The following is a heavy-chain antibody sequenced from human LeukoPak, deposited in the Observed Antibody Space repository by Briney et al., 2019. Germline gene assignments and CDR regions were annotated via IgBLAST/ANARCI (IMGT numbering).Heavy chain of an antibody. V-gene: IGHV7-4-1*02. J-gene: IGHJ3*02. D-gene: IGHD3-10*01. Sequence: ASVKVSCKASGYTFTSYAMNWVRQAPGQGLEWMGWISTNTGNPTYAQGFTGRFVFSLDISVNTAYLQISSLKAEDSAVYYCARPGYYGSGRLSDAFDIWGQGTMVTVSS. CDR1: GYTFTSYA. CDR3: ARPGYYGSGRLSDAFDI. CDR2: ISTNTGNP.